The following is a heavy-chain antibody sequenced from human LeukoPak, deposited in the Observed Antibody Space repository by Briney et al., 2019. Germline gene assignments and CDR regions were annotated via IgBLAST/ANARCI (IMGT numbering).Heavy chain of an antibody. J-gene: IGHJ4*02. D-gene: IGHD6-19*01. CDR1: GGSFSGYY. Sequence: SSETLSLTCAVYGGSFSGYYWSWIRQPPGKGLEWIGEINHSGSTNYNPSLKSRVTISVDTSKNQFSLKLSSVTTADTAVYYCAREGSEQWIDYWGQGTLVTVSS. CDR3: AREGSEQWIDY. V-gene: IGHV4-34*01. CDR2: INHSGST.